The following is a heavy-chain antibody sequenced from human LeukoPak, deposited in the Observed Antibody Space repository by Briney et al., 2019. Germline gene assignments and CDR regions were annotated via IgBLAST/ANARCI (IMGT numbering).Heavy chain of an antibody. D-gene: IGHD2-2*01. V-gene: IGHV3-13*01. Sequence: GGSLRLSCAASGFILSSYDIHWVRQAAGKGLEWISAIGAAGDTYYPGSVKGRFTISRESAKNFVYLQMNSLRAGDTAVYHCTRGLLPAAPRSAFDIWGQGTMVTVSS. CDR1: GFILSSYD. CDR3: TRGLLPAAPRSAFDI. CDR2: IGAAGDT. J-gene: IGHJ3*02.